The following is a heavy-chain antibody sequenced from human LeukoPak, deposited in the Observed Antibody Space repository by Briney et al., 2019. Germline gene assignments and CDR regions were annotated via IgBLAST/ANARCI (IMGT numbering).Heavy chain of an antibody. CDR2: ISGSGGST. CDR3: VKALGPSGSSLRGAFDI. V-gene: IGHV3-23*01. CDR1: GFTFSSYA. D-gene: IGHD1-26*01. J-gene: IGHJ3*02. Sequence: GGSLRLSCAASGFTFSSYAMSWVRQAPGKGLEWVSAISGSGGSTYYADSVKGRFTISRDNSKNTLYLQMNSLRAEDTAVYYCVKALGPSGSSLRGAFDIWGQGTMVTVSS.